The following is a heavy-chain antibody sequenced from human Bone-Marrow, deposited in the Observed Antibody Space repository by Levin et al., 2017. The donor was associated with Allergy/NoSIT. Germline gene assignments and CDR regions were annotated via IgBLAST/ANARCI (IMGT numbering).Heavy chain of an antibody. J-gene: IGHJ6*02. V-gene: IGHV3-48*01. CDR2: ISSSSSTI. CDR1: GFTFSSYS. D-gene: IGHD3-22*01. CDR3: ARDPYYYDSSGYYSVDYGMDV. Sequence: QAGGSLRLSCAASGFTFSSYSMNWVRQAPGKGLEWVSYISSSSSTIYYADSVKGRFTISRDNAKNSLYLQMNSLRAEDTAVYYCARDPYYYDSSGYYSVDYGMDVWGQGTTVTVSS.